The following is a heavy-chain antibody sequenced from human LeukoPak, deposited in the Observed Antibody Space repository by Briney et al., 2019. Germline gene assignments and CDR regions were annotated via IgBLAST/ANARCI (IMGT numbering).Heavy chain of an antibody. V-gene: IGHV1-24*01. J-gene: IGHJ4*02. Sequence: ASVKVSCKASGYTFTSYAMNWVRQAPGQGLEWMGGFDPEDGETIYAQKFQGRVTMTEDTSTDTAYMELSSLRSEDTAVYYCATGGANYYDSSGYYFDYWGQGTLVTVSS. CDR3: ATGGANYYDSSGYYFDY. D-gene: IGHD3-22*01. CDR1: GYTFTSYA. CDR2: FDPEDGET.